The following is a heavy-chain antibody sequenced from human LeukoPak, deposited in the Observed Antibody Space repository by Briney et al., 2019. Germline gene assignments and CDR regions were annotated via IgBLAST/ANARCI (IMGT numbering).Heavy chain of an antibody. V-gene: IGHV1-8*01. Sequence: GASVKVSCKASGYTFTSYDINWVRQATGQGLEWMGWMNPNSGNTGYAQKFQGRVTMTRNTSISTAYMELSSLRSEDTAVYYCARGLVYYYGSGSRNYYYYMDVWGKGTTVTVSS. J-gene: IGHJ6*03. CDR1: GYTFTSYD. CDR3: ARGLVYYYGSGSRNYYYYMDV. D-gene: IGHD3-10*01. CDR2: MNPNSGNT.